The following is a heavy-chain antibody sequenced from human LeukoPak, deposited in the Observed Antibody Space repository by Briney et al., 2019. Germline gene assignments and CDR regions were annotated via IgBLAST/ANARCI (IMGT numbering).Heavy chain of an antibody. J-gene: IGHJ4*02. D-gene: IGHD6-13*01. V-gene: IGHV3-21*01. CDR1: GFTFSSYS. CDR2: ISSSSSYI. CDR3: ARDRIAAAGTNVH. Sequence: GGSLRLSCAASGFTFSSYSMNWVRQAPGKGLEGVSSISSSSSYIYYADSVKGRFTISRDNAKNSLYLQMNSLRAEDTAVYYCARDRIAAAGTNVHWGQGTLVTVSS.